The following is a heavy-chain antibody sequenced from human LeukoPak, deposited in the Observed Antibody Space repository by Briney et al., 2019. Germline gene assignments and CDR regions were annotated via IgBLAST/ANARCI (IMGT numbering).Heavy chain of an antibody. D-gene: IGHD3-10*01. CDR2: INPNSGGT. J-gene: IGHJ4*02. CDR3: AREGYYGSGLY. V-gene: IGHV1-2*06. CDR1: GGTFSSYA. Sequence: ASVKVSCKASGGTFSSYAISWVRQAPGQGLEWMGRINPNSGGTNYAQKFQGRVTMTRDTSISTAYMELSRLRSDDTAVYYCAREGYYGSGLYWGQGTLVTVSS.